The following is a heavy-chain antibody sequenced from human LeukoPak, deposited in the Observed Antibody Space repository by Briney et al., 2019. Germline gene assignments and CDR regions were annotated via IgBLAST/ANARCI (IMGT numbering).Heavy chain of an antibody. CDR3: AKDLSPPTAYYYDYSSMDV. CDR1: GFTFSRHA. V-gene: IGHV3-30-3*01. D-gene: IGHD2/OR15-2a*01. Sequence: GGSLRLSCAASGFTFSRHAMHWVRQAPGKGLEWVAFIGYDGSNKHYADSVKGRFTISRDNSKNTLYLQMNSLRAEDTAVYYCAKDLSPPTAYYYDYSSMDVWGQGTTVT. CDR2: IGYDGSNK. J-gene: IGHJ6*02.